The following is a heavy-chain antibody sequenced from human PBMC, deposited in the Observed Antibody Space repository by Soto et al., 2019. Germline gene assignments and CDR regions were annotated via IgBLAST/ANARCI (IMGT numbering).Heavy chain of an antibody. CDR2: FDPEDGET. CDR1: GYTLTELS. CDR3: ASPARLWFGELSFDY. Sequence: ASVKVSCKVSGYTLTELSMHWVRQAPGKGLEWMGGFDPEDGETIYAQKFQGRVTMTEDTSTDTAYMELSSLRSEDTAVYYCASPARLWFGELSFDYWAREPWSPSPQ. V-gene: IGHV1-24*01. D-gene: IGHD3-10*01. J-gene: IGHJ4*02.